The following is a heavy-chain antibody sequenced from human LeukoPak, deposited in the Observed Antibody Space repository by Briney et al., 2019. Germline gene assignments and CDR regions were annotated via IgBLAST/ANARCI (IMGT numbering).Heavy chain of an antibody. J-gene: IGHJ4*02. CDR1: GGSISSGGYY. CDR2: IYYSGST. Sequence: SETLSLTCTVSGGSISSGGYYWSWIRQHPGKGLEWIGYIYYSGSTYYNPSLKSRVTISVDTSKNQFSLKLSSVTAADTAVYYCASTSIAGPDYWGQGTLGTVSS. V-gene: IGHV4-31*03. D-gene: IGHD6-6*01. CDR3: ASTSIAGPDY.